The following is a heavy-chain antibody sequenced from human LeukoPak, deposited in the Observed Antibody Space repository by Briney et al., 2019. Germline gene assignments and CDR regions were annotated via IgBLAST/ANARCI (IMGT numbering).Heavy chain of an antibody. J-gene: IGHJ6*02. V-gene: IGHV3-23*01. Sequence: PGGSLRLSCAASGFTFSSYAMSWVRQAPGKGLEGGSAISGRGGSTYYAASVKGRFTISRDNSKNTLYLQMNSLRAEDTAVYYCAKADGSGSYTYSYYGMDVWGQGTTVTVSS. CDR1: GFTFSSYA. CDR3: AKADGSGSYTYSYYGMDV. D-gene: IGHD3-10*01. CDR2: ISGRGGST.